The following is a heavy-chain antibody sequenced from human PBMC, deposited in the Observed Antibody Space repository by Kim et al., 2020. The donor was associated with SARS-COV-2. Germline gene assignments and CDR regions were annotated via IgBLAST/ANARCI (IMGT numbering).Heavy chain of an antibody. D-gene: IGHD6-19*01. J-gene: IGHJ1*01. V-gene: IGHV3-7*03. CDR1: GFTFGDYC. CDR3: ASSRAVAC. CDR2: IKKDGRGK. Sequence: GGSLRLSCTASGFTFGDYCMSWVRQAPGKGLEWVAYIKKDGRGKSYVDAANGKVTISIASDNNSLFLQLNIKRAEDTDVYYCASSRAVACRGQ.